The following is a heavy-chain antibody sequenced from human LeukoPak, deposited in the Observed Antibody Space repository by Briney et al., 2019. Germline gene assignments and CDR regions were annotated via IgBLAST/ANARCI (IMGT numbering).Heavy chain of an antibody. J-gene: IGHJ6*02. CDR1: GFTFSSYS. Sequence: GGSLRLSCAASGFTFSSYSMNWVRQAPGKGLEWVSYISSSSSTIYYADSVKGRFTTSRDNAKNSLYLQMNSLRAEDTAVYYCARRYGMDVWGQGTTVTVSS. V-gene: IGHV3-48*01. CDR2: ISSSSSTI. CDR3: ARRYGMDV.